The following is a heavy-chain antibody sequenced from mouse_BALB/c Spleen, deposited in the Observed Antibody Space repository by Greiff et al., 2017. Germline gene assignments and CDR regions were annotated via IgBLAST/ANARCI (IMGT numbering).Heavy chain of an antibody. V-gene: IGHV1S56*01. CDR1: GYTFTSYY. Sequence: VQLQQSGPELVKPGASVRISCKASGYTFTSYYIHWVKQRPGQGLEWIGWIYPGNVNTKYNEKFKGKATLTADKSSSTAYMQLSSLTSEDSAVYFCARGYDYDGEFAYWGQGTLVTVSA. CDR3: ARGYDYDGEFAY. J-gene: IGHJ3*01. CDR2: IYPGNVNT. D-gene: IGHD2-4*01.